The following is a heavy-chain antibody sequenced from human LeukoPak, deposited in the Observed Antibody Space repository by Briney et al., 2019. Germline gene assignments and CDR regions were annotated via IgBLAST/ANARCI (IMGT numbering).Heavy chain of an antibody. V-gene: IGHV1-46*01. J-gene: IGHJ4*02. CDR3: ARANGGGLDY. CDR1: GYTFSTYY. Sequence: ASVKVSCKTSGYTFSTYYMHWVRQAPGQGLEWLGIIHPTDGSTSYTQKIQGRVTMTRATATGTVYLELSSLRSEDTAVYWCARANGGGLDYWGQGTLITVSS. D-gene: IGHD3-10*01. CDR2: IHPTDGST.